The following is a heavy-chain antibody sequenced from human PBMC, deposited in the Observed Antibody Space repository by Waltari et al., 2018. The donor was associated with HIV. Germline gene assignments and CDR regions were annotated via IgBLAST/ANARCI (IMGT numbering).Heavy chain of an antibody. Sequence: QVQLVESGGGVVQPGGSLRLSCAASGFTFSSYGMHWVRQAPGRGQEWVAFIRYEGSKEYYADSLKCRFTISRDNSKNTLYLQMDSLRAEDTAVYYCAEPRHYDDSSGLDYWGQGTLVTVSS. CDR1: GFTFSSYG. CDR2: IRYEGSKE. D-gene: IGHD3-22*01. J-gene: IGHJ4*02. V-gene: IGHV3-30*02. CDR3: AEPRHYDDSSGLDY.